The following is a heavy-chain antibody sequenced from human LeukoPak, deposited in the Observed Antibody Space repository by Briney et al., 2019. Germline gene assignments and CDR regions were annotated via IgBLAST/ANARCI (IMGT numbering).Heavy chain of an antibody. CDR2: INPNSGVT. J-gene: IGHJ3*02. CDR3: ARFGVATTHAFDI. V-gene: IGHV1-2*02. D-gene: IGHD3-3*01. Sequence: ASVKVSCKASGYTFNGYYLHWVRQAPGQGLEWMGWINPNSGVTKFAQQFQGRVTMTWDTSVSTAYMELSRLTSDDTAMYYCARFGVATTHAFDIWGQGPMVTISS. CDR1: GYTFNGYY.